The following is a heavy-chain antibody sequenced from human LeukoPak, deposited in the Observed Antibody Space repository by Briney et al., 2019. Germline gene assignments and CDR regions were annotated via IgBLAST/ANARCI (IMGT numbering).Heavy chain of an antibody. J-gene: IGHJ4*02. V-gene: IGHV4-59*01. CDR1: GGSISSYY. D-gene: IGHD6-6*01. CDR2: IYYSGST. Sequence: SETLSLTRTVSGGSISSYYWSWIRQPPGKGLEWIGYIYYSGSTNYNPSLKSRVTISVDTSKNQFSLKLSSVTAADTAVYYCASYPVGQQLVYYWGQGTLVTVSS. CDR3: ASYPVGQQLVYY.